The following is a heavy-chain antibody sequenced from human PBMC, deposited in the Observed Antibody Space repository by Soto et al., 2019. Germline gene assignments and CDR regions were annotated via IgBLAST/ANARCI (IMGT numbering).Heavy chain of an antibody. CDR2: ILPIFATA. J-gene: IGHJ4*02. CDR1: GGTFNNYV. Sequence: QVQLVQSGAEVKKPGSSVKVSCKASGGTFNNYVVNWVRQAPGQGLEWMGGILPIFATANYAQKFQGRVTITADKSTSTAYMELTSLRSEDTAVYYCAGRCDSTTCLGHFDYWGQGTPVTVAS. CDR3: AGRCDSTTCLGHFDY. V-gene: IGHV1-69*06. D-gene: IGHD2-2*01.